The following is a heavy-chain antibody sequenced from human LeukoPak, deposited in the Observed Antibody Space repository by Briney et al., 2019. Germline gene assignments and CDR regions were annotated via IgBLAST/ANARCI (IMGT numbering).Heavy chain of an antibody. CDR3: ARDPRYSSGWSPHFDY. CDR1: GGSISSYY. Sequence: PSETLSLTCTVSGGSISSYYWSWIRQPPGKGLEWIGYIYYSGSTNYNPSLKSRVTISVDTSKNQFSLKLSSVTAADTAVYYCARDPRYSSGWSPHFDYWGQGTLVTVSS. CDR2: IYYSGST. V-gene: IGHV4-59*01. J-gene: IGHJ4*02. D-gene: IGHD6-19*01.